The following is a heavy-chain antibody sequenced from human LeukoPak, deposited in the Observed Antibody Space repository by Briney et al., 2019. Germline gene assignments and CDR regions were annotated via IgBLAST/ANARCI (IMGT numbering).Heavy chain of an antibody. Sequence: GRSLRLSCVASGFTFSNYAMHWVRQTPGRGLEWVAVISYDGSNKYYADSVKGRFTTSRDNSKNTLYLQMNSLRAEDTAVYYCARDYCSGGSCQLDYWGQGTLVTVSS. V-gene: IGHV3-30-3*01. J-gene: IGHJ4*02. D-gene: IGHD2-15*01. CDR2: ISYDGSNK. CDR3: ARDYCSGGSCQLDY. CDR1: GFTFSNYA.